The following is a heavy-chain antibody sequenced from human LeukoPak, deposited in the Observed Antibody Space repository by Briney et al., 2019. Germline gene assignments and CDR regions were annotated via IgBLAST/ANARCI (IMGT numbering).Heavy chain of an antibody. Sequence: GGSLRLSCAASGFTFGNYDFNWVRQAPGKGLEWVSAISTAGTFIYYADSVKGRFTISRDKSKNTLFLQMNSLKAEDTALYYCAKESGYSSGWDYFDSWGHGTLVTVSS. CDR3: AKESGYSSGWDYFDS. CDR2: ISTAGTFI. CDR1: GFTFGNYD. J-gene: IGHJ4*01. V-gene: IGHV3-23*01. D-gene: IGHD3-10*01.